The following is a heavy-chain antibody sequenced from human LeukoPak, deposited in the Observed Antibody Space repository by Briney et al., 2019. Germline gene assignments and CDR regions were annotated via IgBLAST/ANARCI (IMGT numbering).Heavy chain of an antibody. CDR3: ASIVLRGYGEGLY. D-gene: IGHD3-16*02. CDR2: IIPILGIA. J-gene: IGHJ4*02. Sequence: SVKVSCKASGGTFSSYAISWVRQAPGQGLEWMGRIIPILGIANYAQKFQGRVTITADKSTSTAYMELSSLRSEDTAVYYCASIVLRGYGEGLYWGQGTLVTVSS. CDR1: GGTFSSYA. V-gene: IGHV1-69*04.